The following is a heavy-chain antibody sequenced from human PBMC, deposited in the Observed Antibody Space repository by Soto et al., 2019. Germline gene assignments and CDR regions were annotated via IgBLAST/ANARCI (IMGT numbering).Heavy chain of an antibody. CDR1: GFTFTSSA. CDR3: VAGSTVNRAGAFDI. J-gene: IGHJ3*02. V-gene: IGHV1-58*01. D-gene: IGHD4-17*01. CDR2: IVVGSGNT. Sequence: ASVKVSCKASGFTFTSSAVQWVRQARGQRLEWIGWIVVGSGNTNYAQKFQERVTITRDMSTSTAYMELSSLRSEDTAVYYCVAGSTVNRAGAFDIWGQGTMVTVSS.